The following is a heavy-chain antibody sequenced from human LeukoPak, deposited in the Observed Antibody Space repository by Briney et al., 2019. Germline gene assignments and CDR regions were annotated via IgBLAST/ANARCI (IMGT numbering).Heavy chain of an antibody. CDR3: AKVATIAATGTFDY. V-gene: IGHV3-30*02. CDR1: GFTFDDYG. Sequence: PGGSLRLSCAASGFTFDDYGIHWVRQAPGKGLEWVAFIRSDGSNKYYAESVKGRFTISRDISKNTLYLQMNSLRAEDTAVYYCAKVATIAATGTFDYWGQGTLVTVSS. J-gene: IGHJ4*02. CDR2: IRSDGSNK. D-gene: IGHD6-13*01.